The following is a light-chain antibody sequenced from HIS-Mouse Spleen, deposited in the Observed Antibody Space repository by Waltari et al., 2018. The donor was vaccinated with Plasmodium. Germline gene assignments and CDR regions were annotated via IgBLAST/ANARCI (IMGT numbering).Light chain of an antibody. J-gene: IGLJ3*02. CDR1: ALPTKY. CDR3: YSTDSSGNHRV. V-gene: IGLV3-10*01. CDR2: EDS. Sequence: SYELTQPPSVSVSPGQTARITCPGDALPTKYAYWYQQKSGQAPVLVIYEDSKRPSGIPERFSGSSSGTMATLTISGAQEEDEADYYCYSTDSSGNHRVFGGGTKLTVL.